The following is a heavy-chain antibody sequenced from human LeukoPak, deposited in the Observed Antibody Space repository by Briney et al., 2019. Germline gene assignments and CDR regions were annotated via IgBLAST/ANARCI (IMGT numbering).Heavy chain of an antibody. CDR3: ATGQIGSSGWYSSAFDI. D-gene: IGHD6-19*01. CDR1: GYTLTELS. Sequence: ASVKVSCKVSGYTLTELSMHWVRQAPGKGLEWMGGFDPEDGETIYAQKFQGRVTMTEDTSTDTAYMELSSLRSEDTAVYYCATGQIGSSGWYSSAFDIWGQGTMVTVSS. CDR2: FDPEDGET. J-gene: IGHJ3*02. V-gene: IGHV1-24*01.